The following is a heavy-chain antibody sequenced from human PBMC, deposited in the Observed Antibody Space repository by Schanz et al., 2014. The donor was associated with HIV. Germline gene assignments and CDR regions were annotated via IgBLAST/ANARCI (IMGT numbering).Heavy chain of an antibody. CDR1: GGSISSDGYY. J-gene: IGHJ2*01. D-gene: IGHD3-10*02. CDR3: AREDVSNWSFDL. CDR2: IYYSGST. V-gene: IGHV4-31*03. Sequence: QVRLQESGPGLVKPSQTLSLTCTVSGGSISSDGYYWSWIRQHPGKGLEWIGYIYYSGSTYYNPSLKSRVSISVDTSKNRFSLKLSSVTAADTAVYYCAREDVSNWSFDLWGRGTLVSVSS.